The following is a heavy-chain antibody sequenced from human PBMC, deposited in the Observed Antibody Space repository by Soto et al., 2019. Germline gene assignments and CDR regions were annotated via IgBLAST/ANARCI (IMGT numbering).Heavy chain of an antibody. CDR3: ARHLYSSGWYRINTYYYYGMDV. D-gene: IGHD6-19*01. CDR2: IDPSDSYT. J-gene: IGHJ6*02. Sequence: GESLKISCKGSGYSFTNYWISWVRQMPGKGLGWMGRIDPSDSYTNYSPSFQGHVTISADKSISTAYLQWSGLKASDTAMYYCARHLYSSGWYRINTYYYYGMDVWGQGTTVTVSS. V-gene: IGHV5-10-1*01. CDR1: GYSFTNYW.